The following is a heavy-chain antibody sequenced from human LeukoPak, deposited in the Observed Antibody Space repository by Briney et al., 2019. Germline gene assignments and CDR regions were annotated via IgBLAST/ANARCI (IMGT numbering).Heavy chain of an antibody. CDR3: VKGPRPDITVAHTVEN. CDR1: GFIFSNYA. CDR2: ISSRGDST. Sequence: PGGSLRLSCAASGFIFSNYAMSWVRQVPGRGLEWVSTISSRGDSTYVADSVKGRFTISRDNSKNSLYLQMNTVRVEDTAVYYCVKGPRPDITVAHTVENWGQGTLVTDSS. J-gene: IGHJ4*02. V-gene: IGHV3-23*01. D-gene: IGHD6-19*01.